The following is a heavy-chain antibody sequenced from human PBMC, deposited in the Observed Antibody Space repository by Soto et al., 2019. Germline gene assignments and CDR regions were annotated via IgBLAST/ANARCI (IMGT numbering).Heavy chain of an antibody. CDR2: ISGSGGST. CDR1: GFTFSSYA. Sequence: GGSLRLSCGASGFTFSSYAMSWVRQAPGKGLEWVSGISGSGGSTYYADSVKGRFTISRDNSKNTLYLQMNSLRAEDTAVYYCAKGYCSSTSCSYDYWGQGTLVTVSS. V-gene: IGHV3-23*01. CDR3: AKGYCSSTSCSYDY. D-gene: IGHD2-2*01. J-gene: IGHJ4*02.